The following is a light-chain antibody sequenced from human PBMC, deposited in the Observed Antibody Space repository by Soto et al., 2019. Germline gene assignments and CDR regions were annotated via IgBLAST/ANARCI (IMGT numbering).Light chain of an antibody. CDR2: EVS. CDR1: TNDVGAYNY. Sequence: LTQPASVSGSPGQSITISCAGTTNDVGAYNYVAWYQHHPGKAPILLIYEVSSRPSWISYRFSGSKSGNMASLTISGLQAEDEADYYCSSFTSTSTRLFGSGTKVTVL. V-gene: IGLV2-14*01. CDR3: SSFTSTSTRL. J-gene: IGLJ1*01.